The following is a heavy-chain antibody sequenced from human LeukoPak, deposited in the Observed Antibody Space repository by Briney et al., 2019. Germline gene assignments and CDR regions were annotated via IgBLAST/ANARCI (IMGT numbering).Heavy chain of an antibody. CDR3: ARDQRTSFDY. J-gene: IGHJ4*02. CDR1: GFTFSSYS. D-gene: IGHD2-2*01. V-gene: IGHV3-21*01. CDR2: ISSSSSYI. Sequence: PGGSLRLSSAASGFTFSSYSMNWVRQAPGKGLEWVSSISSSSSYIYYADSVKGRFTISGDNAKNSLYLQMNSLRAEDTAVYYCARDQRTSFDYWGQGTLVTVSS.